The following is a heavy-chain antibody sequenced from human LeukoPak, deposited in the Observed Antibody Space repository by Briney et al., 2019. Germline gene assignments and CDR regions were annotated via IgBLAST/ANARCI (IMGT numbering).Heavy chain of an antibody. J-gene: IGHJ4*02. V-gene: IGHV4-30-4*01. D-gene: IGHD5-18*01. CDR2: IYYSGRT. Sequence: PSQTLSLTCTVSGGSLSSGAYYWSWIRPPPGKGLEWIGYIYYSGRTYYNPSLKSRVTISVDTSKNQFSLKLSSVTAADTAVYYCARGDLGYGLLWGQGTLVTVSS. CDR1: GGSLSSGAYY. CDR3: ARGDLGYGLL.